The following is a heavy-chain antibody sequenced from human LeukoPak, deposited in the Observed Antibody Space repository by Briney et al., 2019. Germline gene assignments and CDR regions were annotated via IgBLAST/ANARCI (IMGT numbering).Heavy chain of an antibody. D-gene: IGHD3-10*01. J-gene: IGHJ4*02. CDR1: GGTFSSYA. V-gene: IGHV1-69*04. Sequence: ASVKVSCKASGGTFSSYAISWVRQAPGQGLEWMARIIPILGIANYAQKFQGRVTITADKSTSTAYMELSSLRSEDTAVYYCARDMNPSYGSGSYYPIYFDYWGQGTLVTVSS. CDR2: IIPILGIA. CDR3: ARDMNPSYGSGSYYPIYFDY.